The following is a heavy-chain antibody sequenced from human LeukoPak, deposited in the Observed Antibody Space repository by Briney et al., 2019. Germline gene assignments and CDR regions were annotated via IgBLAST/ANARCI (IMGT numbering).Heavy chain of an antibody. J-gene: IGHJ4*02. CDR1: GFTFSSYA. Sequence: GGSLRLSCAASGFTFSSYAMSWVRQAPGKGLEWVSCISDSGGSTYYADSVQGRFTISRDNSKNTVFLQMNSLRAEDTAIYYCANGLNVPDYWGQGTLVTVSS. CDR3: ANGLNVPDY. V-gene: IGHV3-23*01. D-gene: IGHD3/OR15-3a*01. CDR2: ISDSGGST.